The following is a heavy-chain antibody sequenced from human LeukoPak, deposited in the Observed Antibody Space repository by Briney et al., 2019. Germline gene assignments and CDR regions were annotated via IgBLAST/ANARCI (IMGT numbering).Heavy chain of an antibody. V-gene: IGHV3-30*04. CDR3: ARSRTVISSIWFDP. CDR1: GFTFSSYA. Sequence: PGGSLRLSCAASGFTFSSYAMHWVRQAPGKGLEWVAVISYDGSNKYYADSVKGRFTISRDNSKNTLYLQMNSLRAEDTAVYYCARSRTVISSIWFDPRGQGTLVTVSS. J-gene: IGHJ5*02. CDR2: ISYDGSNK. D-gene: IGHD2-21*01.